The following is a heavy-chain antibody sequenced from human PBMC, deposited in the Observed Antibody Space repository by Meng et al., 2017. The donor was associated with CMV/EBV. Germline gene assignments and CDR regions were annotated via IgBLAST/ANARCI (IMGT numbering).Heavy chain of an antibody. D-gene: IGHD3-3*01. CDR3: ARDRGYDFWSGSTDY. CDR1: GFTFSSYA. J-gene: IGHJ4*02. V-gene: IGHV3-30-3*01. Sequence: GESLKISCAASGFTFSSYAMHWVRQAPGKGLEWVAVISYDGSNKYYADSVKGRFTISRDNSKNTLYPQMNSLRAEDTAVYYCARDRGYDFWSGSTDYWGQGTLVTVSS. CDR2: ISYDGSNK.